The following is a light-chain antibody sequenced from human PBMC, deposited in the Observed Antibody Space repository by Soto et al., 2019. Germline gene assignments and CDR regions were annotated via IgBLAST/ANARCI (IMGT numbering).Light chain of an antibody. CDR1: QSISSW. CDR2: DAS. Sequence: DIQMTQSPSTLSAFVEDRVTITCRASQSISSWLAWYQQKPGKAPKLLIYDASSLESGVPSRFSGSGSGTEFTLTISSLQPDDFATYYCQQYNSYALTFGGGTKVEIK. V-gene: IGKV1-5*01. J-gene: IGKJ4*01. CDR3: QQYNSYALT.